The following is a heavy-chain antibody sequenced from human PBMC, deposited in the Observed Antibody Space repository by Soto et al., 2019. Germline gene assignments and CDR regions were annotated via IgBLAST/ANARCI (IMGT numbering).Heavy chain of an antibody. Sequence: PGGSLRLSCAASGFTFSSYSMNWVRQAPGKGLEWVSSISSSSSYIYYADSVKGRFTISRDNAKNSLYLQMNSLRAEDTAVYYCARVVGGVQYYYYGMDVWGQGTTVTVSS. V-gene: IGHV3-21*01. CDR3: ARVVGGVQYYYYGMDV. CDR1: GFTFSSYS. D-gene: IGHD3-16*01. J-gene: IGHJ6*02. CDR2: ISSSSSYI.